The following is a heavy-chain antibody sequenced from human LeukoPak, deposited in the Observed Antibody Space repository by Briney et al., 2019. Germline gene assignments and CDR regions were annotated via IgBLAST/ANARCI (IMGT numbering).Heavy chain of an antibody. CDR3: ARGYLSGSYSPAIIDY. Sequence: PSETLSLTCTVSGGSISSGGYYWSWIRQPPGKGLEWIGEINHSGSTNYNPSLKSRVTISVDTSKNQFSLKLSSVTAADTAVYYCARGYLSGSYSPAIIDYWGQGTLVTVSS. CDR1: GGSISSGGYY. CDR2: INHSGST. J-gene: IGHJ4*02. V-gene: IGHV4-39*07. D-gene: IGHD1-26*01.